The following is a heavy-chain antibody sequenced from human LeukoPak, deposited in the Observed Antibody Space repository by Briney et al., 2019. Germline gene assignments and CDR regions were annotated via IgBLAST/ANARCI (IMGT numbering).Heavy chain of an antibody. CDR3: AKALYGSGSYYLDV. CDR1: GFTFDDYA. Sequence: GGSLRLSCAASGFTFDDYAVHWVRQAPGKGLEWFSLISWDGGSTYYADSVKGRFTISRDNSKNSLYLQMNSLRAEDTALYYCAKALYGSGSYYLDVWGKGTTVTVSS. J-gene: IGHJ6*03. D-gene: IGHD3-10*01. V-gene: IGHV3-43D*04. CDR2: ISWDGGST.